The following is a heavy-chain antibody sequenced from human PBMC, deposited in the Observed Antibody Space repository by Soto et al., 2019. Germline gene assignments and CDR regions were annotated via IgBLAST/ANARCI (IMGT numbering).Heavy chain of an antibody. D-gene: IGHD3-10*01. J-gene: IGHJ4*02. CDR2: TYYSGST. Sequence: PSETLSLTCTVSGGSISSYYWSWIRQPPGKGLEWIGYTYYSGSTNYNPSLKSRVTISVDTSKNQFSLKLSSVTAADTAVYYCARTIITMVRGVITKFDYWGQGTLVTVSS. V-gene: IGHV4-59*08. CDR1: GGSISSYY. CDR3: ARTIITMVRGVITKFDY.